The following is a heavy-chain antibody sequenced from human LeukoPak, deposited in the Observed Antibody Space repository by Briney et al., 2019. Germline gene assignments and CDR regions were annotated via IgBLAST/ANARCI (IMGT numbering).Heavy chain of an antibody. V-gene: IGHV3-30*04. D-gene: IGHD3-10*01. J-gene: IGHJ4*02. CDR1: GFTISSYA. CDR3: ARDPVPVRGLNGGYFDY. Sequence: LRLSCAASGFTISSYAMHWVRQAPGKGLEWVAVISYDGSNKYYADSVKGRFTISRDNSKNMVYLQMNSLRAEDTAVYYCARDPVPVRGLNGGYFDYWGQGTLVTVSS. CDR2: ISYDGSNK.